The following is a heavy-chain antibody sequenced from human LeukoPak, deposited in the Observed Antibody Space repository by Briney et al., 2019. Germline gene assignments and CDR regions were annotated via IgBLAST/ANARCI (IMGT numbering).Heavy chain of an antibody. Sequence: GGSLRLSCAASGFAASSNYMSWVRQAPGKGLEWVSHIYSAGNTYYADSVKGRFTISRDSFKNTLYLQMNSLRGEDTALYYCARIVAVASLYYFDNWGQGTLVTVSS. CDR3: ARIVAVASLYYFDN. D-gene: IGHD6-19*01. V-gene: IGHV3-53*01. CDR1: GFAASSNY. CDR2: IYSAGNT. J-gene: IGHJ4*02.